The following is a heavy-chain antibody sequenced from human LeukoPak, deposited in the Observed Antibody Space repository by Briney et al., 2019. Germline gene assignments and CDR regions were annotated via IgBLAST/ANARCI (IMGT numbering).Heavy chain of an antibody. D-gene: IGHD3-16*01. Sequence: SETLSLTCAVYGGSFSGYYWSWIRQPPGKGLEWIGEINHSGSTNYNPSLKSRVTISVDTSKNQFSLKLSSVTAADTAVYYCARARGGYWGQGTLVTVTS. CDR2: INHSGST. V-gene: IGHV4-34*01. CDR3: ARARGGY. J-gene: IGHJ4*02. CDR1: GGSFSGYY.